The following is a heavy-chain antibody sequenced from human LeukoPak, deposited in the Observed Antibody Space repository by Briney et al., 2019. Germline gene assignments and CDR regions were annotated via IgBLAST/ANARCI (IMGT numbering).Heavy chain of an antibody. CDR2: IYYSGST. Sequence: SQTLSLTCTVSGGSIISGGYYWSWIRQHPGKGLEWIGYIYYSGSTYYNPSLKSRVTISVDTSKNQFSLKLSSVTAADTAVYYCARAASYYGENWFDPWGQGTLVTVSS. V-gene: IGHV4-31*03. D-gene: IGHD4-17*01. J-gene: IGHJ5*02. CDR3: ARAASYYGENWFDP. CDR1: GGSIISGGYY.